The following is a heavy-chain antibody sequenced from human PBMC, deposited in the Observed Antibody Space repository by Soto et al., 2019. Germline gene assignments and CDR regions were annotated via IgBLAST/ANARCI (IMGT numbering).Heavy chain of an antibody. J-gene: IGHJ3*01. CDR3: AKGFIVVVTDIRPDDAFDV. Sequence: EVQLLESGGGLVQPGGSLRLSCAASGFTFGNFGMNWVRQAPGKGLEWVSGISGGGGSTYYADSVKGRFTISRDPSKNTIFLEMNSLRAEDTAVFYCAKGFIVVVTDIRPDDAFDVWGQGTLVTVSS. D-gene: IGHD2-21*02. CDR1: GFTFGNFG. CDR2: ISGGGGST. V-gene: IGHV3-23*01.